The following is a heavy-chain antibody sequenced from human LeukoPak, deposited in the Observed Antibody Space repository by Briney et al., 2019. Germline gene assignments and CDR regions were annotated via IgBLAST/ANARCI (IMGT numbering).Heavy chain of an antibody. J-gene: IGHJ6*02. CDR1: GFIFNTFP. D-gene: IGHD6-19*01. V-gene: IGHV3-21*01. Sequence: PGGSLRLSCAASGFIFNTFPMHWVRQAPGKGLEWVSSITSSSTYVYYADSVKGRFTISRDNAKNSLFLQMNGLRAEDTAVYYCARVGGVSGWRSPHYYYGMDVWGQGTAVTVSS. CDR3: ARVGGVSGWRSPHYYYGMDV. CDR2: ITSSSTYV.